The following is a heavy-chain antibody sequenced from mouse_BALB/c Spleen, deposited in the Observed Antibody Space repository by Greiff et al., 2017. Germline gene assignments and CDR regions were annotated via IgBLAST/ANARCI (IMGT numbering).Heavy chain of an antibody. J-gene: IGHJ2*01. V-gene: IGHV5-12-2*01. Sequence: DVKLVESGGGLVQPGGSLKLSCAASGFTFSSYTMSWVRQTPEKRLEWVAYISNGGGSTYYPDTVKGRFTISRDNAKNTLYLQMSSLKSEDTAMYYCARQGYRYDVDYWGQGTTLTVSS. CDR2: ISNGGGST. D-gene: IGHD2-14*01. CDR3: ARQGYRYDVDY. CDR1: GFTFSSYT.